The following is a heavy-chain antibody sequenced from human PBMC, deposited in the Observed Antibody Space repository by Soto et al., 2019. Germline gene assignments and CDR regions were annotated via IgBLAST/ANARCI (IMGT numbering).Heavy chain of an antibody. J-gene: IGHJ4*01. CDR2: IAPIGYST. V-gene: IGHV3-23*01. CDR1: GLTFRNHA. Sequence: EVQLLESGGGLVQRGGSLRLSCAVSGLTFRNHAMSWVRQAPGKGLEWVSTIAPIGYSTHYAGSVEGRFTISRDDSKSTLDLQMNSLRADDTAVYYCVSWVSPHFDYWSHGTLVSVSS. CDR3: VSWVSPHFDY. D-gene: IGHD1-26*01.